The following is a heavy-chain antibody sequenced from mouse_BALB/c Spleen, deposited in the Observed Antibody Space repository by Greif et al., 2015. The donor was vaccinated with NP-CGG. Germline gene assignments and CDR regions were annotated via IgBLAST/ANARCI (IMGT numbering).Heavy chain of an antibody. D-gene: IGHD1-1*01. CDR3: ARATTVPYAMDY. J-gene: IGHJ4*01. Sequence: QVQLQQSGAELARPGASVKLSCKASGYTFTSYWMQWVKQRPGQGLEWIGAIYPGDGDTRYTQKFKGKATLTADKSSSTAYMQLSSLASEDSAVYYCARATTVPYAMDYWGQGTSVTVSS. CDR2: IYPGDGDT. CDR1: GYTFTSYW. V-gene: IGHV1-87*01.